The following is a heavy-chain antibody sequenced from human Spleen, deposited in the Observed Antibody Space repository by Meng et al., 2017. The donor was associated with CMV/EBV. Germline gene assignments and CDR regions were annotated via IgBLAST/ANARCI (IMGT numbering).Heavy chain of an antibody. Sequence: SETLSLTCSVSGDSISGGDYYWTWIRQSPGKGLEWIGYIYYTGSTNYNPSLKSRVTISEDTSKNQFSLKLSSVTAADTAMYYCARDTYYDSSGDGFDIWGQGTVVTVSS. J-gene: IGHJ3*02. CDR1: GDSISGGDYY. V-gene: IGHV4-61*08. D-gene: IGHD3-22*01. CDR3: ARDTYYDSSGDGFDI. CDR2: IYYTGST.